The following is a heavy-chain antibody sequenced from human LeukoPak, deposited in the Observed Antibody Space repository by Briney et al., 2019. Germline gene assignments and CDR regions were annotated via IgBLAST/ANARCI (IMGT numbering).Heavy chain of an antibody. Sequence: SETLSLTCAVYGGSFSGYYWSWIRQPPGKGLEWIGEINHSGSTNYNPSLKSRVTISVDTSKNQFSLKPSSVTAADTAVYYCARSPVRVVPAATNFQHWGQGTLVTVSS. J-gene: IGHJ1*01. V-gene: IGHV4-34*01. D-gene: IGHD2-2*01. CDR1: GGSFSGYY. CDR3: ARSPVRVVPAATNFQH. CDR2: INHSGST.